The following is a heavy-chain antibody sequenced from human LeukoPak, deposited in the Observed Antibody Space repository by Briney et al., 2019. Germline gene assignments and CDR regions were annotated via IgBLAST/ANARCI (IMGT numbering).Heavy chain of an antibody. D-gene: IGHD2-2*01. Sequence: GASVKVSCKASGYTFIGYYMHWVRQAPGQGLEWMGWISAYIGNTNYAQKLQGRVTMTTDTSTNTAYMELRSLTSDDTAVYYCARAWDCSSTTCYVYFDYWGQGSLVTVSS. V-gene: IGHV1-18*04. J-gene: IGHJ4*02. CDR3: ARAWDCSSTTCYVYFDY. CDR2: ISAYIGNT. CDR1: GYTFIGYY.